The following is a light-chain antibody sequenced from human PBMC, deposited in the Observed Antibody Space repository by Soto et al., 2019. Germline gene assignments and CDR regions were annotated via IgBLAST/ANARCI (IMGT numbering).Light chain of an antibody. Sequence: EIVMTQSPATLSVSPGGSATLSCRASQHVSSNFAWYRQKPGQAPTLHIYRASTRATDIPARFSGSGSGTEFTLTISSLQSEDFAVYYCQQYNNWPYTFGQGTKLEIK. CDR2: RAS. CDR1: QHVSSN. J-gene: IGKJ2*01. CDR3: QQYNNWPYT. V-gene: IGKV3-15*01.